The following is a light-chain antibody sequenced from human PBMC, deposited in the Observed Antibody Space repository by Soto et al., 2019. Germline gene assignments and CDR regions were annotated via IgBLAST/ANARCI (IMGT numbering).Light chain of an antibody. V-gene: IGKV4-1*01. CDR3: QQYYTNALT. CDR1: QSVLYSSNNKNY. CDR2: WAS. Sequence: DIVMTQSPDSLAVSLGERATINCKSSQSVLYSSNNKNYLAWYQQKPGQPPKLLIYWASTRESGVSDHFSGSGSWTDFTLTISSLQAEDLAVYYCQQYYTNALTFGGGTKVGVK. J-gene: IGKJ4*01.